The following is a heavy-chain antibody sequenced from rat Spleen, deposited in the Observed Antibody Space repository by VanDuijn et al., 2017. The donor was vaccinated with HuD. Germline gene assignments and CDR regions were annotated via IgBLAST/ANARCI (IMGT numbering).Heavy chain of an antibody. Sequence: EVQLVDSGGGLVEPGRSLKLSCAASGFTFSDYNMAWVRQAPKKGPEWVATISYDGSGTYYRDSVKGRFTISRDNAKSTLYLQMDSLRSEDTATYYCARPNYGYPFAYWGQGTLVTVSS. CDR1: GFTFSDYN. CDR3: ARPNYGYPFAY. D-gene: IGHD1-11*01. J-gene: IGHJ3*01. V-gene: IGHV5-7*01. CDR2: ISYDGSGT.